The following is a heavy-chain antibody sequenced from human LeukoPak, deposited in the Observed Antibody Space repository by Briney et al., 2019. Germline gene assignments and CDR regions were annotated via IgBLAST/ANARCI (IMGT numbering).Heavy chain of an antibody. D-gene: IGHD2-2*02. Sequence: GGSLRLSCAASGFTFSSYAMSWVRRAPGKGLEWVSAISGSGGSTYYADSVKGRFTISRDNSKNTLYLQMNSLRAEDTAVYYCAKLVVVVPAAIGGRYFDYWGQGTLVTVSS. CDR1: GFTFSSYA. V-gene: IGHV3-23*01. CDR3: AKLVVVVPAAIGGRYFDY. J-gene: IGHJ4*02. CDR2: ISGSGGST.